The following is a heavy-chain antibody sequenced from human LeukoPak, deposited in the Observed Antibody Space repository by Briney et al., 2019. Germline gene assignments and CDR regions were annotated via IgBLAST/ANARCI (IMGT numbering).Heavy chain of an antibody. V-gene: IGHV3-21*01. CDR2: ISSSSSYI. CDR3: ARDVYYDSSGYLDY. CDR1: GFTVSDNY. D-gene: IGHD3-22*01. Sequence: GGSLRLSCAASGFTVSDNYMSWVRQAPGKGLEWVSSISSSSSYIYYADSVKGRFTISRDNAKNSLYLQMNSLRAEDTAVYYCARDVYYDSSGYLDYWGQGTLVTVSS. J-gene: IGHJ4*02.